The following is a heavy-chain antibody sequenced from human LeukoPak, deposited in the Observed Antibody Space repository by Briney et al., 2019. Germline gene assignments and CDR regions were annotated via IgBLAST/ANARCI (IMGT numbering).Heavy chain of an antibody. CDR1: GGSISSSDYY. Sequence: PSETLSLTCTVSGGSISSSDYYWGWTRQPPGKGLEWIGSMYYSGSTYYNPSLKSRVTISVDTSKNQFSLKLSSVTAADTALYYCARQLPYCSTTSCYIGGLWAFDIWGQGTMVTVSS. D-gene: IGHD2-2*02. V-gene: IGHV4-39*01. J-gene: IGHJ3*02. CDR3: ARQLPYCSTTSCYIGGLWAFDI. CDR2: MYYSGST.